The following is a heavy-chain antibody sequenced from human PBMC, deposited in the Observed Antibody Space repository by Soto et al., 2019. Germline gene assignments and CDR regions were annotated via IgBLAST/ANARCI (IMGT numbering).Heavy chain of an antibody. D-gene: IGHD3-10*01. CDR1: GYSFTSYW. V-gene: IGHV5-51*01. Sequence: GESLKISCKGSGYSFTSYWIGWVRQMPGKGLEWMGIIYPGDSDTRYSPSFQGQVTSSADKSISTAYLQWSSLKASDTATYDCARPPSPDDSGSYYSWGQGTLVNVSS. J-gene: IGHJ4*02. CDR3: ARPPSPDDSGSYYS. CDR2: IYPGDSDT.